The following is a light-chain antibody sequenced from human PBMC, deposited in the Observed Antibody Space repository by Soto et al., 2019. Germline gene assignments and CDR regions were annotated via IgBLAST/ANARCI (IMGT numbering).Light chain of an antibody. CDR1: SSDVGGYNY. CDR2: DVS. Sequence: QSALTQPRSVSGSPGQSVTISCTGTSSDVGGYNYVSWYQQHPGKAPKLMIYDVSKRPSAVPDRFSGSKSGNTASLTISGLQAEDEADYYCCSYAGIVVFGGGTKVTVL. V-gene: IGLV2-11*01. J-gene: IGLJ2*01. CDR3: CSYAGIVV.